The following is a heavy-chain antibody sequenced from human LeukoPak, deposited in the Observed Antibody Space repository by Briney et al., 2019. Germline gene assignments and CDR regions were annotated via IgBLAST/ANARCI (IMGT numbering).Heavy chain of an antibody. V-gene: IGHV4-38-2*02. CDR2: IYHSGST. J-gene: IGHJ4*02. CDR1: GYSISSGYY. Sequence: SETLSLTCTVSGYSISSGYYWGWIRQPPGKGLEWIGSIYHSGSTYYNPSLKGRVTISVDTSKNQFSLKLSSVTAADTAVYYCARIRFLEWLSPDCFDYWGQGTLVTVSS. CDR3: ARIRFLEWLSPDCFDY. D-gene: IGHD3-3*01.